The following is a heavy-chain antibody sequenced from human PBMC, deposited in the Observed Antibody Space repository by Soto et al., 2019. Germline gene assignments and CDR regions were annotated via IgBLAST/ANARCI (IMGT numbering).Heavy chain of an antibody. V-gene: IGHV4-31*03. CDR3: ARKQAGYFSGIDD. D-gene: IGHD2-15*01. CDR1: GDSITNGGYD. CDR2: IYGSGGSGST. J-gene: IGHJ4*02. Sequence: TLSLSCTVTGDSITNGGYDWSWIRQHPGKGLEWLVYIYGSGGSGSTLYNPSLKSRITLSVDTSKTQFSLNLSSVTVADTAVYFCARKQAGYFSGIDDWGQGTLVTVSS.